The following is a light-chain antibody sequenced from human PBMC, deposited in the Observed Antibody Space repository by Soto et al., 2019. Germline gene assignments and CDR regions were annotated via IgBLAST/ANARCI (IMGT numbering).Light chain of an antibody. CDR1: SSNIGSNT. CDR3: AAWDDSLNGYYV. CDR2: SNN. J-gene: IGLJ1*01. Sequence: QSALTQPPSASGTPGQRVTIYCSGSSSNIGSNTVNWYQQLPGTAPKLLIYSNNQRPSGVPDRFSGSKSGTSASLAISGLQSEDEADYYCAAWDDSLNGYYVFGTGTKVTVL. V-gene: IGLV1-44*01.